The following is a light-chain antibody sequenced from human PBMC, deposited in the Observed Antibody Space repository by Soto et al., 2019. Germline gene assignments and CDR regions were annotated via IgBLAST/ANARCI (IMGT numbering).Light chain of an antibody. CDR1: NSNIGNNN. Sequence: QSALTQPPSASGTPGQRVTISCSGSNSNIGNNNVNWYQQLPGAAPKLLIFATDQRLSGVPDRFSGSKSGTSASLAISGLQSEDEADYYCATWDDSPSVFYVFGTGTKVTVL. CDR3: ATWDDSPSVFYV. J-gene: IGLJ1*01. V-gene: IGLV1-44*01. CDR2: ATD.